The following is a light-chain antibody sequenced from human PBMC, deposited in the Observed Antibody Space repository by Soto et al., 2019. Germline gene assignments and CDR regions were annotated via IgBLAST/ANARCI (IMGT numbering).Light chain of an antibody. CDR2: EDN. J-gene: IGLJ1*01. Sequence: QSALTQPASVSGSPGQSITISCTGTSSDIGSYNLVSWYQHHPGKTPKLMIYEDNNRPSDISNRFSGSKSGNTASLTISGLQGEDEADYFCCSYAGSSTFPYVFGTGTKLTVL. CDR3: CSYAGSSTFPYV. CDR1: SSDIGSYNL. V-gene: IGLV2-23*02.